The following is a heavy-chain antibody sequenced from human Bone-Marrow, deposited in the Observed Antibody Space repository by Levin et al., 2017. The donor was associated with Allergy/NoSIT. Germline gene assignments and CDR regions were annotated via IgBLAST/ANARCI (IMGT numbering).Heavy chain of an antibody. CDR2: IYYSGST. CDR1: GGSISSVAYY. D-gene: IGHD5-12*01. Sequence: SQTLSLTCSVSGGSISSVAYYWTWIRQHPGKGLEWIGYIYYSGSTDYNPSLKSRATISLDTSKSQFPVRLRSVTAADTAVYFCARMGRLREFDSWGQGTQVTVSP. J-gene: IGHJ4*02. CDR3: ARMGRLREFDS. V-gene: IGHV4-31*03.